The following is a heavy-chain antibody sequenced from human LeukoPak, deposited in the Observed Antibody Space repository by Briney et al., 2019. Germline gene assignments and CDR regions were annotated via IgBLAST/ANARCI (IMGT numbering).Heavy chain of an antibody. D-gene: IGHD5-18*01. J-gene: IGHJ5*02. V-gene: IGHV4-34*01. Sequence: SETLSLTCAVYGGSFSGYYWSWIRQPPGKGLEWIGEINHSGSTNYNPSLKSRVTISVDTSKNQFSLKLSSVTAADTAVYYCARDSALGYSPNWFDPWGQGTLVTVSS. CDR1: GGSFSGYY. CDR2: INHSGST. CDR3: ARDSALGYSPNWFDP.